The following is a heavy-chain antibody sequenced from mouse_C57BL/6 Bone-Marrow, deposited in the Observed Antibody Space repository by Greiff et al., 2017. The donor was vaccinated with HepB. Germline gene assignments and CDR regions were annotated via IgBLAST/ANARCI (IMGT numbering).Heavy chain of an antibody. Sequence: VQLQQSGAELVRPGTSVKLSCTASGFNIKDDYMHWVKQRPEQGLEWIGWIDPENGDTEYASKFQGKATITADTSSNTAYLQLSSLTSEDTAVYYCPSYGNYDSWGQGTTLTVSA. D-gene: IGHD2-1*01. CDR1: GFNIKDDY. J-gene: IGHJ2*01. V-gene: IGHV14-4*01. CDR3: PSYGNYDS. CDR2: IDPENGDT.